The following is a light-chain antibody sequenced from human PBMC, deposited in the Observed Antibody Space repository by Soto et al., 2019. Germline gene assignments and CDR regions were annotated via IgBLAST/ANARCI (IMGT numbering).Light chain of an antibody. V-gene: IGKV1-5*03. J-gene: IGKJ5*01. Sequence: DIQMTQSPSTLSASVGDRVTITCRASQSVSTSLAWYQQKSGKAPILLISKASTLETGVPSRFSGSGSGTTFTLTISSLQPDDLGTYYCQQYRSFPFTFGQGTRLENK. CDR3: QQYRSFPFT. CDR2: KAS. CDR1: QSVSTS.